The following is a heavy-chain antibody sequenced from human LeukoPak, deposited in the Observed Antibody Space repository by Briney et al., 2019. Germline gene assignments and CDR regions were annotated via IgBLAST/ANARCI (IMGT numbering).Heavy chain of an antibody. CDR1: GFSLSTSGMR. CDR3: ARELRLFYYYYMDV. D-gene: IGHD1-26*01. CDR2: IDWDDDK. V-gene: IGHV2-70*04. Sequence: SGPALVKPTQTLTLTCTFSGFSLSTSGMRVSWIRQPPGKALEWLARIDWDDDKFYSTSLKTRLTISKDTSKNQVVPTMTNMDPVDTATYYCARELRLFYYYYMDVWGKGTTVTVSS. J-gene: IGHJ6*03.